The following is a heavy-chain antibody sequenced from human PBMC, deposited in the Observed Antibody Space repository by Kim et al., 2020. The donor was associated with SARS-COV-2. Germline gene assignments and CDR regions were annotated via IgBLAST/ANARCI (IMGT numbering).Heavy chain of an antibody. CDR3: AKTYGSEWELLRPRSFDY. D-gene: IGHD1-26*01. J-gene: IGHJ4*02. V-gene: IGHV3-23*01. Sequence: GGSLRLSCAASGFTFSSYAMSWVRQAPGKGLEWVSAISGSGGSTYYADSVKGRFTISRDNSKNTLYLQMNSLRAEDTAVYYCAKTYGSEWELLRPRSFDYWGQGTLVTVSS. CDR1: GFTFSSYA. CDR2: ISGSGGST.